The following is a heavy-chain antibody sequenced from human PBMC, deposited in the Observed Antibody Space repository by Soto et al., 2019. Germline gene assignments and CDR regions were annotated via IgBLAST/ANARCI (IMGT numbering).Heavy chain of an antibody. CDR2: ISAYNGNT. V-gene: IGHV1-18*01. Sequence: ASVKVSCKASGYTFTSYGISWVRQAPGQGLEWMGWISAYNGNTNYAQKLQGRVTMTTDTSTSTAYLELRSLRSDDTAFFYCARVILPGDDSSGQLIDYWGQGTLVTVSS. J-gene: IGHJ4*02. CDR1: GYTFTSYG. D-gene: IGHD3-22*01. CDR3: ARVILPGDDSSGQLIDY.